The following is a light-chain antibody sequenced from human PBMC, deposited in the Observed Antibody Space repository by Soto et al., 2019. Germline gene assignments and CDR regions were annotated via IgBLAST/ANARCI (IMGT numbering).Light chain of an antibody. CDR3: QQYGISPWT. V-gene: IGKV3-20*01. J-gene: IGKJ1*01. Sequence: VEMKLSPATLSVSPWERATLSCMASQSVSSNYLAWYQQKPGQAPRLLIYGAFKRATGIPDRFSGSGSGADFILSISRLEPEDFAVYYCQQYGISPWTFGQGTKVDIK. CDR1: QSVSSNY. CDR2: GAF.